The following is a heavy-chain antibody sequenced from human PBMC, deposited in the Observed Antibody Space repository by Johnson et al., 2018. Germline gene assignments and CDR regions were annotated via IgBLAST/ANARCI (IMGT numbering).Heavy chain of an antibody. CDR2: ISSSSSYV. J-gene: IGHJ6*02. CDR1: GFTFDDYG. Sequence: VQLVQSGGGVVRPGGSLRLSCAASGFTFDDYGMSWVRQAPGKGLEWVPSISSSSSYVYYADSVTGRFTISRDNAKKPLYLQMNSLRAEDTAVYDCAKDRDYGDSRWGMDVWGQGPTVTVSS. CDR3: AKDRDYGDSRWGMDV. D-gene: IGHD4-17*01. V-gene: IGHV3-21*01.